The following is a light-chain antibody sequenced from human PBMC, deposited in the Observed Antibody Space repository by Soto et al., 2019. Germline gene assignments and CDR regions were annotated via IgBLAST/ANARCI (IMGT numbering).Light chain of an antibody. CDR2: LGS. CDR1: QSLLHSNGYNY. Sequence: DIVMTQSPLSLPVTPGEPASISCRSSQSLLHSNGYNYVVWYLQKPVQSPQLLIYLGSNRASRVKDRFSGSGSGTDLTLKISRVEAEDVGVYYCKQALQTPRTFGQGTKLEIK. V-gene: IGKV2-28*01. CDR3: KQALQTPRT. J-gene: IGKJ2*02.